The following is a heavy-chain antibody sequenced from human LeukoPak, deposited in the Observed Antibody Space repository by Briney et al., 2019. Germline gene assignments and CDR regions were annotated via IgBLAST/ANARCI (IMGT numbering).Heavy chain of an antibody. CDR2: INPSGGST. CDR1: GYTFTSYY. J-gene: IGHJ4*02. V-gene: IGHV1-46*01. Sequence: ASVKVSCKASGYTFTSYYMHWVRQAPGQELEWMGIINPSGGSTSYAQKFQGRVTMTRDTSTSTVYMELSSLRSEDTAVYYCARGPSRHYYDSSGRENFDYWGQGTLVTVSS. CDR3: ARGPSRHYYDSSGRENFDY. D-gene: IGHD3-22*01.